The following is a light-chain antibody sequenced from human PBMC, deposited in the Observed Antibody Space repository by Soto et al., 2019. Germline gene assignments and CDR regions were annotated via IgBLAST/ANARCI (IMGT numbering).Light chain of an antibody. Sequence: IVLTQSPGTLSLSPGERATLSCRASQSVNSNLAWYKQKPGQAPRLLSYDASNRATGIPARFSGSGSGTEFTLTISSLEPEDFAVYYCQQRSNWRITFGQGTRLEIK. CDR2: DAS. CDR3: QQRSNWRIT. J-gene: IGKJ5*01. CDR1: QSVNSN. V-gene: IGKV3-11*01.